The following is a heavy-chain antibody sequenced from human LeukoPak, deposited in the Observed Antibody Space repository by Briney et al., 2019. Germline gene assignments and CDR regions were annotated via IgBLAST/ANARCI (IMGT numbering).Heavy chain of an antibody. Sequence: GGSLRLSCAASGFTLSSYSMNWVRPAPGKGLEGVSYISSSSSTIYYADAVKGRFTISRDNSKNSLNLQMNSLRDEDTAVYYCARESHEGGSCNYFDYWGQGTLVTVSS. CDR1: GFTLSSYS. V-gene: IGHV3-48*02. CDR2: ISSSSSTI. D-gene: IGHD2-15*01. J-gene: IGHJ4*02. CDR3: ARESHEGGSCNYFDY.